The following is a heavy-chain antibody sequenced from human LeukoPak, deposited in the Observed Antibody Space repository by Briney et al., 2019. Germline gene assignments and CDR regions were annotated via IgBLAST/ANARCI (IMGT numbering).Heavy chain of an antibody. CDR2: ISGSGGST. CDR1: GFTFSSYA. Sequence: PGGSLRLSCAASGFTFSSYAMSWVRQAPGKGLEWVSAISGSGGSTYYADSVKGRFTISRDNSKNTLYLQMNSLRAEDTAVYYCAKKERWLQLPAPFDYWGQGTLVTVSS. CDR3: AKKERWLQLPAPFDY. J-gene: IGHJ4*02. V-gene: IGHV3-23*01. D-gene: IGHD5-24*01.